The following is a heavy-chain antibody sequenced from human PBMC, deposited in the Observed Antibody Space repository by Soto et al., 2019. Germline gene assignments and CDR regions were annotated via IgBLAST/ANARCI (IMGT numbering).Heavy chain of an antibody. D-gene: IGHD6-13*01. Sequence: EVQLVESGGGSGQPGGSLRLSCVASGYTFNSHEMNWIRQTPGKGLEWISSISGSGTTKYADSVKGRFTISRDNAHKSIYLEMISLRVEDTGVYCCARGGIHLGQGALVTVSS. J-gene: IGHJ4*02. CDR3: ARGGIH. V-gene: IGHV3-48*03. CDR2: ISGSGTT. CDR1: GYTFNSHE.